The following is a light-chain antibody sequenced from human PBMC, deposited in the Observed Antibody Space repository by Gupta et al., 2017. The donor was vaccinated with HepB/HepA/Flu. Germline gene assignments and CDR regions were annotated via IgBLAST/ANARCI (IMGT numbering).Light chain of an antibody. V-gene: IGKV3-11*01. CDR2: YIS. CDR1: QSVSTY. J-gene: IGKJ5*01. CDR3: QQRGNWPLIT. Sequence: EIVSTQPPETLSLSPGERATLSCRASQSVSTYLASYQQKPGQAPSLLINYISPRATSITARFSGSGSGTEFTLTISGLVPEDFAVYYCQQRGNWPLITFGQGTRLQIK.